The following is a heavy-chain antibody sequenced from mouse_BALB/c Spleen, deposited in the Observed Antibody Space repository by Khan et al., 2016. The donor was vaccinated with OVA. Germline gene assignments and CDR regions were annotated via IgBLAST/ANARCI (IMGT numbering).Heavy chain of an antibody. CDR1: GFSLSASGVS. Sequence: QVTLKESGPGILQPSQTLSLTCSFSGFSLSASGVSVSWIRQPSGKGLEWLAHIYWDDDKRSNPSLKSRLTISKDTSRNQVFLKITSVDTADTATYYCARRPRGVYSDYLFAYWGQGTLVTVSA. V-gene: IGHV8-12*01. J-gene: IGHJ3*01. D-gene: IGHD2-4*01. CDR3: ARRPRGVYSDYLFAY. CDR2: IYWDDDK.